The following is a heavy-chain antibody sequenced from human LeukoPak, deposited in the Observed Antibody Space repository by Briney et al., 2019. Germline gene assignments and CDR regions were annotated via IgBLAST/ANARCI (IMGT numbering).Heavy chain of an antibody. D-gene: IGHD3-22*01. CDR2: ISGSGGST. CDR1: GFTFSSYA. J-gene: IGHJ4*02. CDR3: AKNVPRQYYYGSSGNPDY. Sequence: GGSLRLSCAASGFTFSSYAMSWVRQAPGKGLEWVSAISGSGGSTYYADSVKGRFTISRDNSKNTLYLQMNSLRAEDTAVYYCAKNVPRQYYYGSSGNPDYWGQGTLVTVSS. V-gene: IGHV3-23*01.